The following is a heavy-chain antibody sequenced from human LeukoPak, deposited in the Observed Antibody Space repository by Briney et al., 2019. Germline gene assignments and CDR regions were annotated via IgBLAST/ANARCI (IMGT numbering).Heavy chain of an antibody. J-gene: IGHJ4*02. D-gene: IGHD3-10*01. CDR3: AKDKTPLWFGEVDY. CDR2: ISGSGGST. V-gene: IGHV3-23*01. CDR1: GFTFSSYA. Sequence: GGSLRLSCAASGFTFSSYAMSWVRQAPGKGLEWVSAISGSGGSTYYADSVKGRCTISRDNSKNTLYLQMNSLRAEDTAVYYCAKDKTPLWFGEVDYWGQGTLVTVSS.